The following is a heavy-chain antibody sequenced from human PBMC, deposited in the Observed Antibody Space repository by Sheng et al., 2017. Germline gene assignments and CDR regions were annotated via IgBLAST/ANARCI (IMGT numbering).Heavy chain of an antibody. CDR3: ARSPIDYYHSGDGYHPWAASFDY. CDR1: GDSTTGYY. CDR2: VFFSGRT. V-gene: IGHV4-59*01. D-gene: IGHD2-21*01. Sequence: QVQLQESGPGLVTPSETLSLTCSVSGDSTTGYYWSWIRQPPGKGLEWIGHVFFSGRTAYSPSLNSRVTISLDTSKNQFSLKLNSVTAADTALYFCARSPIDYYHSGDGYHPWAASFDYWGQGTPVTVSS. J-gene: IGHJ4*02.